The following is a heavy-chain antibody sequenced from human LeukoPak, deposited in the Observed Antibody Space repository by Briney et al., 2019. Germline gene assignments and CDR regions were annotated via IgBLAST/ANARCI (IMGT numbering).Heavy chain of an antibody. CDR2: INWNGGST. CDR3: ARDSSMVRGVYDY. J-gene: IGHJ4*02. D-gene: IGHD3-10*01. V-gene: IGHV3-20*04. CDR1: GFTFDDYA. Sequence: RSGRSLRLSCAASGFTFDDYAMHWVRQAPGKGLEWVSGINWNGGSTGYADSVKGRFTISRDNAKNSLYLQMNSLRAEDTALYYCARDSSMVRGVYDYWGQGTLVTVSS.